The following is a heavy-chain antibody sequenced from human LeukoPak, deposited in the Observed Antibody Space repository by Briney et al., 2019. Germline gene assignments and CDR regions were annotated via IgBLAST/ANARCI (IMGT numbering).Heavy chain of an antibody. CDR2: IRYDGSNK. Sequence: GGSLRLSCAASGFTFSSYGVHWVRQAPGKGLEWVAFIRYDGSNKYYADSVKGRFTISRDNSKNTLYLQMNSLRAEDTAVYYCAKEPGIAVALDYWGQGTLVTVSS. CDR3: AKEPGIAVALDY. V-gene: IGHV3-30*02. D-gene: IGHD6-19*01. CDR1: GFTFSSYG. J-gene: IGHJ4*02.